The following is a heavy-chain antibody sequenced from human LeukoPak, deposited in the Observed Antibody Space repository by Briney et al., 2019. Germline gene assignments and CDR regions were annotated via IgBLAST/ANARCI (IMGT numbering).Heavy chain of an antibody. J-gene: IGHJ4*02. CDR2: IYHSGST. V-gene: IGHV4-38-2*02. CDR3: ARLAAAGSYFDY. D-gene: IGHD6-13*01. Sequence: SETLSLTCTVSGYSISSGYYWGWIRQPPGKGLEWIGSIYHSGSTYYNPSLKSRVTISVDTSKNQFSLKLSSVTAADTAVYYCARLAAAGSYFDYWGQGTLVTVSS. CDR1: GYSISSGYY.